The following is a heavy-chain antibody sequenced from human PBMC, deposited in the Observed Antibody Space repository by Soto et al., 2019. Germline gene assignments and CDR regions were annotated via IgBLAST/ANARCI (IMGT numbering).Heavy chain of an antibody. Sequence: GGSLRLSCAASGFTFSSYSMNWVRQAPGKGLEWVSSISSSSSYIYYADSVKGRFTISRDNAKNSLYLQMNSLRAEDTAVYYCARDKGDSLDCEGEAFDIWGQGTMVTVSS. CDR1: GFTFSSYS. J-gene: IGHJ3*02. D-gene: IGHD2-21*02. V-gene: IGHV3-21*01. CDR3: ARDKGDSLDCEGEAFDI. CDR2: ISSSSSYI.